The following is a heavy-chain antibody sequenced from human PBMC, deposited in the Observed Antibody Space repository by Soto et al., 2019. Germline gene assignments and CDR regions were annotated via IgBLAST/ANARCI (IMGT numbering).Heavy chain of an antibody. Sequence: QVQLQESGPGLVKPSQTLSLTCTVSGGSISTGGYYWSRIRQHPGRGLEWIGYIYHSGMTFSNPSLQSRVAISIDTSKNKFSLKLSSVTAADTAVYYCATVRWELHDAFDIWGDGTMVSVSS. CDR2: IYHSGMT. CDR3: ATVRWELHDAFDI. J-gene: IGHJ3*02. D-gene: IGHD1-26*01. V-gene: IGHV4-31*03. CDR1: GGSISTGGYY.